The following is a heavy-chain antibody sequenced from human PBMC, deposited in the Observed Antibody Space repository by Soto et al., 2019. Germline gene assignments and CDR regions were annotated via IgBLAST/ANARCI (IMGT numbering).Heavy chain of an antibody. J-gene: IGHJ4*02. CDR1: DGSFSGYY. V-gene: IGHV4-34*10. CDR2: IDHSGTT. CDR3: SRGRPPRY. Sequence: PSETLSLTCVVSDGSFSGYYWSWIRQPPGRGLEWIGDIDHSGTTHYNPSLESRLTISVDTSKNHFSLSLGSVTAADAGTYFCSRGRPPRYWGQGTLVTVSS.